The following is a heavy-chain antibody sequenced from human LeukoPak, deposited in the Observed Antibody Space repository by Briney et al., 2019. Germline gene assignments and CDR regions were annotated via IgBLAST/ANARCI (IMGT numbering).Heavy chain of an antibody. J-gene: IGHJ6*03. CDR1: GGTFSSYA. CDR2: IIPILGIA. D-gene: IGHD3-10*01. V-gene: IGHV1-69*04. Sequence: SVKVSCKASGGTFSSYAISWVRQAPGQGLEWMGRIIPILGIANYAQKFQGRVTITADKSTSTAYMELSSLRSEDTAVYYCARGPIGEYYYYMDVWGKGTTVTVSS. CDR3: ARGPIGEYYYYMDV.